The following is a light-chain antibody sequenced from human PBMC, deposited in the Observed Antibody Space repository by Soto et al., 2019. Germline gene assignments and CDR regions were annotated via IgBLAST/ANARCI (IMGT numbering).Light chain of an antibody. J-gene: IGLJ3*02. CDR2: LEGSGTY. CDR1: SGHNNYI. Sequence: QSVLTQSASASASLGSSVKLTCTLSSGHNNYIIAWHQQQPGKPPRYLMKLEGSGTYYKGSGVPDRFSGSSSGADRYLTISNLQSEDETDYYCETWDTNIRVFGGGTQLTVL. V-gene: IGLV4-60*03. CDR3: ETWDTNIRV.